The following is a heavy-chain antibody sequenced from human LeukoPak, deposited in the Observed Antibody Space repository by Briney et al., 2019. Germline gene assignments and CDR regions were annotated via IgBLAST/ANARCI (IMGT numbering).Heavy chain of an antibody. Sequence: SVKVSCKASGGTFSSYAISWVRQAPGQGLEWMGGIIPIFGTANYAQKFQGRVTITADKSTSTAYMELSSLRSEDTAVYYCARGRVGYSYGPFDYWGQGTLVTVSS. CDR3: ARGRVGYSYGPFDY. CDR2: IIPIFGTA. J-gene: IGHJ4*02. V-gene: IGHV1-69*06. CDR1: GGTFSSYA. D-gene: IGHD5-18*01.